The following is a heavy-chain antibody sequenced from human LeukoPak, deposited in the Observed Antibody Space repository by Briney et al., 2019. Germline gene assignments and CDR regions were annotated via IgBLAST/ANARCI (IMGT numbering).Heavy chain of an antibody. CDR3: ARDTSGFDY. CDR1: GYTVTSYA. Sequence: ASVKVSCKASGYTVTSYAMHWVRQAPGQRPEWMGWINAGNGNTKYSQKFQGRVTITRETSASAAYMELSSLRSEDTAVYYCARDTSGFDYWGQGTLVTVSS. D-gene: IGHD3-10*01. CDR2: INAGNGNT. V-gene: IGHV1-3*01. J-gene: IGHJ4*02.